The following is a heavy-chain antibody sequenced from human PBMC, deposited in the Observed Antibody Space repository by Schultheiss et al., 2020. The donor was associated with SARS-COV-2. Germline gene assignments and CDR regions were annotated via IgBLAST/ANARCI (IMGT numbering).Heavy chain of an antibody. J-gene: IGHJ3*02. CDR3: ARDQRSDYGDYVDGVGGGVDI. CDR1: GFTFSSYE. D-gene: IGHD4-17*01. CDR2: ISGSGGST. Sequence: GESLKISCAASGFTFSSYEMNWVRQAPGKGLEWVSAISGSGGSTYYADSVKGRFTISRDNSKNTLYLQMNSLRAEDTAVYYCARDQRSDYGDYVDGVGGGVDIWGQGTMVTVSS. V-gene: IGHV3-23*01.